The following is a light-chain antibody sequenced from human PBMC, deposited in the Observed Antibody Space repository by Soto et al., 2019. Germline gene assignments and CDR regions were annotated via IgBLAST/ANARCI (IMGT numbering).Light chain of an antibody. CDR2: SAS. CDR1: QTISRY. V-gene: IGKV1-39*01. J-gene: IGKJ2*01. Sequence: DIQMTQSPSSLPATVRDRVAITCRASQTISRYLNWYQQKPGKAPKLLIFSASTLQNGVPSRFNGSGSGRDFTLTISSLDPEDYATYYCQQTYNKPYTFGLGTKLEIK. CDR3: QQTYNKPYT.